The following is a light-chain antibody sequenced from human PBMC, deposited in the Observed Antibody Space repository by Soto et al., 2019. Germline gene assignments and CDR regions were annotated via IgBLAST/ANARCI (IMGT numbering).Light chain of an antibody. Sequence: DIVMTQTPLSLSVTPGQPPSISCKSSQSLLHSDGKTHFSWYLQEPGQPPQLLIYEVSNRFSGASDRFCGSGSGTYFTLKIGRVEAEDVGVYHCMQSVQPPWTFGQGTKVEIK. J-gene: IGKJ1*01. V-gene: IGKV2D-29*01. CDR1: QSLLHSDGKTH. CDR2: EVS. CDR3: MQSVQPPWT.